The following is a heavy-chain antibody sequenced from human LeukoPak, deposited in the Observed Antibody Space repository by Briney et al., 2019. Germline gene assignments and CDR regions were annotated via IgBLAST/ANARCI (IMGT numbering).Heavy chain of an antibody. V-gene: IGHV3-23*01. Sequence: GGSLRLSCAASGFTFSSYAMSWVRQAPGKGLEWVSGISGSGGRTYYADSVKGRFTISRDNSKNTVYVQMNSLRPDDTAVYYCAKEVVAATPFDYWGQGTLVTVSS. CDR1: GFTFSSYA. J-gene: IGHJ4*02. CDR2: ISGSGGRT. D-gene: IGHD2-15*01. CDR3: AKEVVAATPFDY.